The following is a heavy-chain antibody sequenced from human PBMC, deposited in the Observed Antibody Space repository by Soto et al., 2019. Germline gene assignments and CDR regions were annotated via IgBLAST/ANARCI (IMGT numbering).Heavy chain of an antibody. V-gene: IGHV3-30-3*01. D-gene: IGHD6-19*01. J-gene: IGHJ4*02. CDR2: ISYDGSNK. CDR3: ARETYSSGWTPTFYY. Sequence: QVQLVESGGGVVQPGRSLRLSCAASGFTFSSYAMHWVRQAPGKGLEWVAVISYDGSNKYYADSVKCRFTISRDNSKNTLYLQMNSLRAEDTAVYYCARETYSSGWTPTFYYWGQGTLVTVSS. CDR1: GFTFSSYA.